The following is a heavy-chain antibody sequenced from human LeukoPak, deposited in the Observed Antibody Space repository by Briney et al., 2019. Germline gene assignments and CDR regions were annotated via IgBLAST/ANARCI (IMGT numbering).Heavy chain of an antibody. CDR2: ISYDATNT. D-gene: IGHD1/OR15-1a*01. CDR3: VRGSPSDSGTRTPKFDY. J-gene: IGHJ4*02. Sequence: GGCLRLSCEASGFTFSSYAMHWVRQDPGKGLEWVAAISYDATNTYYAASVSLRFSISRNSSKNTLFLQMKRLTPEDTAVYYCVRGSPSDSGTRTPKFDYWGQGSLVTVSS. CDR1: GFTFSSYA. V-gene: IGHV3-30*04.